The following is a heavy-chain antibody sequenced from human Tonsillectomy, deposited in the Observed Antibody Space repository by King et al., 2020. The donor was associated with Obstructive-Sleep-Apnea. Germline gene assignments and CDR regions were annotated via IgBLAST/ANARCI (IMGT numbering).Heavy chain of an antibody. J-gene: IGHJ4*02. CDR2: ISSSSSTI. CDR3: ARIVDYYDSSGYYSFDY. V-gene: IGHV3-48*04. CDR1: GFTFSSYS. D-gene: IGHD3-22*01. Sequence: VQLVESGGGLVQPGGSLRLSCAASGFTFSSYSMNWVRQAPGKGLEWVSYISSSSSTIYYAVSVKGRFTISRDNAKNSLYLQMNSLRAEDTAVYYCARIVDYYDSSGYYSFDYWGQGTLVTVSS.